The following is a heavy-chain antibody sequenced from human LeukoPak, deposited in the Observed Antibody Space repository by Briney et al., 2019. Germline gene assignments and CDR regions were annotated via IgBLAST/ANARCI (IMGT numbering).Heavy chain of an antibody. J-gene: IGHJ5*02. CDR1: GYTFTGYY. V-gene: IGHV1-2*02. CDR3: ARGRTGYSGYDPHNWFDP. Sequence: GASVKVSCKASGYTFTGYYMHWVRQAPGQGLEWMGWINPNSGGTNYAQKLQGRVTMTTDTSTSTAYMELRSLRSDDTAVYYCARGRTGYSGYDPHNWFDPWGQGTLVTVSS. CDR2: INPNSGGT. D-gene: IGHD5-12*01.